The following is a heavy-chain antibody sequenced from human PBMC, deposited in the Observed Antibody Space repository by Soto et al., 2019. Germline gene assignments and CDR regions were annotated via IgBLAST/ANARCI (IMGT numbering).Heavy chain of an antibody. V-gene: IGHV3-30-3*01. CDR1: GFTFSSYA. CDR3: ARDYPAGGAAAAGTDLRNPYYYYGMDV. D-gene: IGHD6-13*01. J-gene: IGHJ6*02. Sequence: PGGSLRLSCAASGFTFSSYAMHWVRQAPGKGLEWVAVISYDGSNKYYADSVKGRFTISRDNSKNTLYLQMNSLRAEDTAVYYCARDYPAGGAAAAGTDLRNPYYYYGMDVWGQGTTVTVSS. CDR2: ISYDGSNK.